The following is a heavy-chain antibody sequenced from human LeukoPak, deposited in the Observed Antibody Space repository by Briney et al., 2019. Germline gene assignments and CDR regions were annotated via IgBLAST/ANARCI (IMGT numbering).Heavy chain of an antibody. CDR1: GFTFSSYG. V-gene: IGHV3-30*03. CDR2: ISYDGSNK. Sequence: GGSLRLSCAASGFTFSSYGMHWVRQAPGKGLEWVAVISYDGSNKYYADSVKGRFTISRDNSKNTLYLQMNSLRAEDTAVYYCARANAYYYDSSGYYGHDAFDIWGQGTMVTVSS. D-gene: IGHD3-22*01. CDR3: ARANAYYYDSSGYYGHDAFDI. J-gene: IGHJ3*02.